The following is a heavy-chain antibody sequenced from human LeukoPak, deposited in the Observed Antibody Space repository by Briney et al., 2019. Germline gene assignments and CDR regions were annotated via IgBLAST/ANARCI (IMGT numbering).Heavy chain of an antibody. J-gene: IGHJ4*02. Sequence: VGSLRLSCAASGFTFSSYEMNWVRQAPGKGLEWVSYISSSGSTIYYADSVKGRFTISRDNAKNSLYLQMNSLRAEDTAVYYCARGAWIQLWLLFDYWGQGTLVTVSS. CDR1: GFTFSSYE. V-gene: IGHV3-48*03. D-gene: IGHD5-18*01. CDR2: ISSSGSTI. CDR3: ARGAWIQLWLLFDY.